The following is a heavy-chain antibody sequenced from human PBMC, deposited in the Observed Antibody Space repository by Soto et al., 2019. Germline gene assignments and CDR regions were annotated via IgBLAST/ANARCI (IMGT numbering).Heavy chain of an antibody. Sequence: SETLSLTCAVYGGSFSGYYWSWIRQPPGKGLEWIGEINHSGSTNYNPSLKSRVTISVDTSKNQFSLKLSSVTAADTAVYYCARDYGGNPLIDYWGQGTLVTVSS. J-gene: IGHJ4*02. CDR2: INHSGST. CDR1: GGSFSGYY. V-gene: IGHV4-34*01. CDR3: ARDYGGNPLIDY. D-gene: IGHD2-15*01.